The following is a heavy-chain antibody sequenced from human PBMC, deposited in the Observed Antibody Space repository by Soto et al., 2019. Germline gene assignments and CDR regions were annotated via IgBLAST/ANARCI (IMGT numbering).Heavy chain of an antibody. CDR1: GFTFSNSA. CDR2: ISSGGGHT. Sequence: GGSLRLSCAASGFTFSNSAMSWVRQVPGKGLEWAAGISSGGGHTNYADSVKGRFTIPRDNFKDTLYLQMNSLRAEDTALYYCAKVQEFCGYNCYTVDSWGQGALVTVSS. J-gene: IGHJ4*02. CDR3: AKVQEFCGYNCYTVDS. V-gene: IGHV3-23*01. D-gene: IGHD2-21*02.